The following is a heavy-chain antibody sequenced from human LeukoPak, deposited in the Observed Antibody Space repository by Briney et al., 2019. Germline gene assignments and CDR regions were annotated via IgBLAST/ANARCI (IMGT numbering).Heavy chain of an antibody. D-gene: IGHD2-2*01. CDR1: GYTFTGYY. Sequence: ASVKVSCKASGYTFTGYYMHWVRQAPGQGLEWMGWINPNSGSTNYAQKFQGRVTMTRDTSISTAYMELSRLRSDDTAVYYCARSYVRWTTVDIVVVPAASGNWFDPWGQGTLVIVSS. CDR3: ARSYVRWTTVDIVVVPAASGNWFDP. V-gene: IGHV1-2*02. J-gene: IGHJ5*02. CDR2: INPNSGST.